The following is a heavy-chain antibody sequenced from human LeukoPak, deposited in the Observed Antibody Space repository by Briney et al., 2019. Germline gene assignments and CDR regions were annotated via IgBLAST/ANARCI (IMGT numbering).Heavy chain of an antibody. CDR2: ISSSSSYI. D-gene: IGHD2-2*02. CDR3: ARLGYCSSTSCYTTTGAIAAAADS. CDR1: GFTFSSFS. V-gene: IGHV3-21*01. Sequence: GGSLRLSCAASGFTFSSFSMNWVRQAPGKGLEWVSSISSSSSYIYYADSVKGRFTISRDNAKNSLYLQMNSLRAEDTAVYYCARLGYCSSTSCYTTTGAIAAAADSWGQGTLVTVSP. J-gene: IGHJ4*02.